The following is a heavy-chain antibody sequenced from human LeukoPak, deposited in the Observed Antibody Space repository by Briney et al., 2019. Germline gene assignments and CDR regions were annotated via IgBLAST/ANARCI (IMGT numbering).Heavy chain of an antibody. Sequence: GGSLRLSCAASGFTVSTNYMSWVRQAPGKGPEWVSVIYSGGSTYYADSVKGRFTISRDNSKNTLYLQMNSLRAEDTAVYYCARDRSGSYYFDYWGQGTLVTVSS. CDR3: ARDRSGSYYFDY. CDR1: GFTVSTNY. D-gene: IGHD1-26*01. V-gene: IGHV3-53*01. CDR2: IYSGGST. J-gene: IGHJ4*02.